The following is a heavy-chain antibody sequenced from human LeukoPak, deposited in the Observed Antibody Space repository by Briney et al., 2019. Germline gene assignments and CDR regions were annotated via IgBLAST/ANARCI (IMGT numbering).Heavy chain of an antibody. Sequence: GRSLRLTRAASGFTFSSYAMHWVRQAPGKGLEWVAVISYDGSNKYYADSVKGRFTISRDNSKNTLYLQMNSLRVEDTAFYYCAKDNRRHYTSGPNPDSLHWGQGALVTVSS. CDR2: ISYDGSNK. D-gene: IGHD6-19*01. J-gene: IGHJ4*02. V-gene: IGHV3-30-3*01. CDR3: AKDNRRHYTSGPNPDSLH. CDR1: GFTFSSYA.